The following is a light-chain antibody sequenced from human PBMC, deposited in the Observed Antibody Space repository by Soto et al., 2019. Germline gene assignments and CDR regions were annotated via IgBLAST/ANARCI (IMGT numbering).Light chain of an antibody. CDR3: SSYTTRSPLVV. CDR2: DVS. Sequence: QSALTKPASVSGSPGQSITISCTGTSSDVGGYNYVSWYQQHPGKAPKLMIYDVSNRPSGVSNRFSGSKSGNTASLTISGLQAEDEADYYCSSYTTRSPLVVFGGGTKLTVL. CDR1: SSDVGGYNY. V-gene: IGLV2-14*01. J-gene: IGLJ2*01.